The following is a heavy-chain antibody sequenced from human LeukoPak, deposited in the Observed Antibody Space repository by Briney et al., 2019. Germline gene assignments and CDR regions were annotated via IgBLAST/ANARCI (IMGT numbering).Heavy chain of an antibody. CDR2: SSSGGPI. J-gene: IGHJ6*02. D-gene: IGHD3-10*01. V-gene: IGHV3-48*03. CDR3: ARGGYDVGSGTYGYGLDV. CDR1: GFTFSSYS. Sequence: GGSLRLSCATSGFTFSSYSMSWVRQAPGKGLEWVSYSSSGGPIYYADSAKGRFTISRDNAKNSLYLQMNNLRAEDTAVYYCARGGYDVGSGTYGYGLDVWGQGTTVTVPS.